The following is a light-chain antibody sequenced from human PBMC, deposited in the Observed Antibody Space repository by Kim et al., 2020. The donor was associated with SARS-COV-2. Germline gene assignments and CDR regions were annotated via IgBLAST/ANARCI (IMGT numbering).Light chain of an antibody. J-gene: IGKJ2*01. V-gene: IGKV1-5*01. CDR3: QQYNTYPFT. CDR1: ESISSR. CDR2: DAS. Sequence: GDRVTITCRASESISSRLAWYEQKPEKAPKPLIYDASSLESGAPSRYSGSGSGTDFSLTITSLQPDDFATYYCQQYNTYPFTFGQGTKLEI.